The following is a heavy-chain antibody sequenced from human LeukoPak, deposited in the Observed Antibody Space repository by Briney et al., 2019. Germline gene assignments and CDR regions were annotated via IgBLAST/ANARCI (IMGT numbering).Heavy chain of an antibody. D-gene: IGHD3-9*01. Sequence: ASVKVSCQASGYTITSYDINWVRQATGQGLEWMGWMNPNSGNTGYAQKFQGRVTMTRNTSISTAYMELSSLRSEDTAVYYCASGTYYDILTGYYDRNWFDPWGQGTLVTVSS. CDR3: ASGTYYDILTGYYDRNWFDP. V-gene: IGHV1-8*01. CDR1: GYTITSYD. CDR2: MNPNSGNT. J-gene: IGHJ5*02.